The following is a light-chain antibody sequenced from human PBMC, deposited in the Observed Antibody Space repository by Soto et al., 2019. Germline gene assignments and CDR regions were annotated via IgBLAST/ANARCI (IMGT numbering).Light chain of an antibody. CDR1: QRGSNSY. J-gene: IGKJ5*01. CDR2: GAS. Sequence: IVLTQSPCTVSLSLGERATLSCRASQRGSNSYLDWYQQKPGQAPRLLMYGASNRATGIPDRFSGSGSETDFTLNISRLEPEDVAVYYCLQYCTTRITFXQGTRVDIK. CDR3: LQYCTTRIT. V-gene: IGKV3-20*01.